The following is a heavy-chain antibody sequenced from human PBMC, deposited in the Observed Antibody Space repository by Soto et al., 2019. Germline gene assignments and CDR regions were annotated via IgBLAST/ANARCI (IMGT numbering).Heavy chain of an antibody. CDR3: ASATTYYYDSSGSYYFDY. Sequence: SVKVSCKASGGTFSSYAISWVRQAPGQGLEWMGGIIPIFGTANYAQKFQGRVTITADESTSTAYMELSSLRSEDTAVYYCASATTYYYDSSGSYYFDYWGQGTLVTSPQ. CDR2: IIPIFGTA. D-gene: IGHD3-22*01. V-gene: IGHV1-69*13. J-gene: IGHJ4*02. CDR1: GGTFSSYA.